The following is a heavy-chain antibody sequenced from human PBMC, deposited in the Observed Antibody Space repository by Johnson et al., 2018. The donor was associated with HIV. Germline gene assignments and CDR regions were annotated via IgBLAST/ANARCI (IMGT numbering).Heavy chain of an antibody. CDR2: IKSKTDGGTT. Sequence: VQLVESGGGLVKPGGSLRLSCAASGFTFSNAWMSWVRQAPGKGLEWVGRIKSKTDGGTTDYAAPVQGRFTISRDDSKNTLYLQMNSLKTEDTAVYYCTTGLPGATYDAFDIWGQGTMVTVSS. J-gene: IGHJ3*02. CDR1: GFTFSNAW. D-gene: IGHD5-12*01. CDR3: TTGLPGATYDAFDI. V-gene: IGHV3-15*01.